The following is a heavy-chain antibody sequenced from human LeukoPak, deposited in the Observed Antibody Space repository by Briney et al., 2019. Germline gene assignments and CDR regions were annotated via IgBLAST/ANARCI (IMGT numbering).Heavy chain of an antibody. CDR3: ARSSADYDFWSGYYTEDFDY. J-gene: IGHJ4*02. Sequence: SETLSLTCSVSGASISGYYWSWIRQPPGKGLEWFGHIYYSGSTTYNPSLKSRVTISVDTSKNQFSLKLSSVTAADTAVYYCARSSADYDFWSGYYTEDFDYWGQGTLVTVSS. V-gene: IGHV4-59*01. D-gene: IGHD3-3*01. CDR1: GASISGYY. CDR2: IYYSGST.